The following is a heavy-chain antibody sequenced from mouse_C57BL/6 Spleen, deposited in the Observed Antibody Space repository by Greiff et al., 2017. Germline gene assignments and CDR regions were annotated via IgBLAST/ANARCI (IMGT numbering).Heavy chain of an antibody. V-gene: IGHV5-4*01. CDR3: ARGSNLFDY. J-gene: IGHJ2*01. D-gene: IGHD2-5*01. Sequence: EVQGVESGGGLVKPGGSLKLSCAASGFTFSSYAMSWVRQTPEKRLEGVATISDGGSYTYYPDNVKGRFTISRDNAKNNLYLQMSHLKSEDTAMYYCARGSNLFDYCGQGTTLTVSS. CDR2: ISDGGSYT. CDR1: GFTFSSYA.